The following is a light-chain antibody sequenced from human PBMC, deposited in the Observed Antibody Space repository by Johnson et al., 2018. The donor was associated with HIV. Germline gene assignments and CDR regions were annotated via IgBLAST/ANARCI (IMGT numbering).Light chain of an antibody. CDR1: ISNIESYF. J-gene: IGLJ1*01. Sequence: QSVLTQPPSVSAAPGQRVNISCSGNISNIESYFVSWYQQLPGAAPTLLIYEDNKRPSGIPDRFSGSKSGATATLGITGLKTGDEADYYCGIWDASLSPLYVF. V-gene: IGLV1-51*02. CDR2: EDN. CDR3: GIWDASLSPLYV.